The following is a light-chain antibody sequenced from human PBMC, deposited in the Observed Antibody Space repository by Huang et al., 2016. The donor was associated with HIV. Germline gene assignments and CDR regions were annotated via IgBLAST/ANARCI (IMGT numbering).Light chain of an antibody. CDR1: QSVSTN. Sequence: EIVMTQSPATLSVSPGERATLSCRASQSVSTNLAWYQQKAGQAPRLLRYGTSTRATGGPARVSGSGSGTEFTLTISSLQSEDFAVYYCQQYNNWPPLTFGGGTRVEIK. V-gene: IGKV3-15*01. CDR2: GTS. CDR3: QQYNNWPPLT. J-gene: IGKJ4*01.